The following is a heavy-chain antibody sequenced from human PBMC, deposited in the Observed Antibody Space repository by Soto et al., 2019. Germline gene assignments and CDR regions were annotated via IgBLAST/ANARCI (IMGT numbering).Heavy chain of an antibody. CDR2: ISGSGGST. CDR1: GFTFSSYA. V-gene: IGHV3-23*01. D-gene: IGHD2-2*01. CDR3: AKDAVVVVPAVIRNWFDP. J-gene: IGHJ5*02. Sequence: PGGSLRLSCAASGFTFSSYAMSWVRQAPGKGLEWVSAISGSGGSTYYADSVKGRFTISRDNSENTLYLQMNSLRAEDTAVYFCAKDAVVVVPAVIRNWFDPWGQGTQVTVSS.